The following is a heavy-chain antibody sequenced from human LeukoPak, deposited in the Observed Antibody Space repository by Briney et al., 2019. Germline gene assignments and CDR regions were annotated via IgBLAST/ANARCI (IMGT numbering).Heavy chain of an antibody. CDR1: GFTFSSYG. J-gene: IGHJ4*02. Sequence: GGSLRLSCAASGFTFSSYGMHWVRQAPGKGLEWVAVISYDGSNKYYADSVKGRFTISRDNSKNTLYLQMNSLRAEDTAVYYCAKSGDGLLWFGELSHPFDYWGQGTLVTVSS. V-gene: IGHV3-30*18. CDR2: ISYDGSNK. CDR3: AKSGDGLLWFGELSHPFDY. D-gene: IGHD3-10*01.